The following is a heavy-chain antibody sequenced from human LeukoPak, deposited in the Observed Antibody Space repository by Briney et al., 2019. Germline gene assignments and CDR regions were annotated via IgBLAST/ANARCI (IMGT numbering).Heavy chain of an antibody. V-gene: IGHV3-23*01. J-gene: IGHJ4*02. CDR3: AKDVGELGPFDY. CDR1: GFTFSSYA. CDR2: ISGGGGGT. Sequence: GGSLRLSCEASGFTFSSYAMSWVRQLPGKGLEWVSGISGGGGGTYYVDSVKGRFTISRDNSKNTLYLQMSSLRAEDTAVYCCAKDVGELGPFDYWGQGALVTVSS. D-gene: IGHD1-26*01.